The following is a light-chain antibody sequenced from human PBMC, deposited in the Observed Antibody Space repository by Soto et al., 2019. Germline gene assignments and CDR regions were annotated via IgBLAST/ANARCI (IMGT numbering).Light chain of an antibody. V-gene: IGLV2-14*01. CDR3: SSKTTTNSLL. CDR2: EVS. J-gene: IGLJ3*02. Sequence: QSALTQPASVSGSPGQSITISCTGASSDVGGYDFVSWYQQHPGKAPKLIIYEVSKRPSGVSNRFSGSKSANTASLTISGLQAEDEAYFYCSSKTTTNSLLFGGGTKLTVL. CDR1: SSDVGGYDF.